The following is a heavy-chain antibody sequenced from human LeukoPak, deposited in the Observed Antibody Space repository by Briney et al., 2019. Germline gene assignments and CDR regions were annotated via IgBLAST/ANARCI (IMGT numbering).Heavy chain of an antibody. V-gene: IGHV1-18*01. CDR1: GYIFTTYG. J-gene: IGHJ6*02. CDR3: GRGSYYNKIYYHFDMDV. D-gene: IGHD1-26*01. Sequence: GASVKVSCKASGYIFTTYGIGWVRQAPGQGLEWVGWVGPNNDNRKYAQNLQDRVTMTIDTSTTTAYMELRSLRSDDTAVYYCGRGSYYNKIYYHFDMDVWGQGTTVTVSS. CDR2: VGPNNDNR.